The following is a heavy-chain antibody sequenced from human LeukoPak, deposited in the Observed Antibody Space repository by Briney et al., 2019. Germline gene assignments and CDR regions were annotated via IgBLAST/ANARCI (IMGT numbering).Heavy chain of an antibody. J-gene: IGHJ4*02. Sequence: GGSLRLSCAASGFTFSNAWMSWVRQAPGKGLEWVARIKRKTDGGISEYAAPVKGRFTMSRDDTKSTLYLQMNSLKTEDTPVYYCTTAIRWYCSGGRCYSDWGQGTLVTVSS. D-gene: IGHD2-15*01. CDR1: GFTFSNAW. CDR3: TTAIRWYCSGGRCYSD. CDR2: IKRKTDGGIS. V-gene: IGHV3-15*01.